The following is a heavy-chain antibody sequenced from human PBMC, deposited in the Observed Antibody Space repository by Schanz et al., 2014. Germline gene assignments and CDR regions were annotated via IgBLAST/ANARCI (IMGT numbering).Heavy chain of an antibody. J-gene: IGHJ4*02. Sequence: QVQLVESGGGVVQPGRSLRLSCAASGFIFSNYGMHWVRQAPGKGLEWVSVIYSGIGAYYADSVKGRFTISRDNSKNTLYLQMNSLRAEDTAVYYCAKQIHYDILTVTRNWGQGTLVTVSS. V-gene: IGHV3-NL1*01. CDR2: IYSGIGA. CDR3: AKQIHYDILTVTRN. D-gene: IGHD3-9*01. CDR1: GFIFSNYG.